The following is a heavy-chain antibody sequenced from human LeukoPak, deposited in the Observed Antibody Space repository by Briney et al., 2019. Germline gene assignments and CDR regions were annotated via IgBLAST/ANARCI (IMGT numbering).Heavy chain of an antibody. CDR3: ARGRLMVRGVIDY. CDR2: ISWNSDAI. CDR1: GFTFADYA. J-gene: IGHJ4*02. V-gene: IGHV3-9*01. D-gene: IGHD3-10*01. Sequence: GGSLRLSCAASGFTFADYAMHWVRQAPGKGLEWVSSISWNSDAIGYADSVKGRFTISRDNAKNTLYLQMNSLRAEDTAVYYCARGRLMVRGVIDYWGQGTLVTVSS.